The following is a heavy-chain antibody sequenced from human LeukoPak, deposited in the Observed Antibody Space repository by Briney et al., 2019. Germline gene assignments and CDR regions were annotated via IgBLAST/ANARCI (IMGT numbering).Heavy chain of an antibody. J-gene: IGHJ4*02. CDR2: INSDGSWT. Sequence: GGSLRLSCAASGNYWMHWVRQAPGKGLVWVSHINSDGSWTSYADSVKGRFTISKDNAKNTVYLQMNNLRAEDTAVYHCVSFYETYWGRGTLVTASS. D-gene: IGHD2/OR15-2a*01. V-gene: IGHV3-74*01. CDR3: VSFYETY. CDR1: GNYW.